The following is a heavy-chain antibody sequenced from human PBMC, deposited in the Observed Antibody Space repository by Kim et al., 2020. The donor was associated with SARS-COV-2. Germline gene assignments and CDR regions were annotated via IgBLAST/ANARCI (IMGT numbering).Heavy chain of an antibody. J-gene: IGHJ5*02. Sequence: SETLSLTCSVSGTSITSYYWSWIRQPPGKGLEWIGYIYHSGNTNFNPSLKSRVTISVDTSKNQFSLKLTSVTAADTAVYYCARDAYYFASGRFDPWGQGPLVTVSS. CDR1: GTSITSYY. V-gene: IGHV4-59*01. CDR3: ARDAYYFASGRFDP. D-gene: IGHD3-10*01. CDR2: IYHSGNT.